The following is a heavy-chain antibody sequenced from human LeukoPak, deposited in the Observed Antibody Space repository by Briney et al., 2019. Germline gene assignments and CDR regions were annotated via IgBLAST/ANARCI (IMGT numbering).Heavy chain of an antibody. J-gene: IGHJ4*02. V-gene: IGHV1-69*04. CDR3: AKDGRSTSPGY. CDR2: IIPILGIA. D-gene: IGHD2-2*01. CDR1: GGTFSSYA. Sequence: SVKVSCKASGGTFSSYAISWVRQAPGQGLEWMGRIIPILGIANYAQKFQGRVTITADKSTSTAYMELSSLRSEDTAVYYCAKDGRSTSPGYWGQGTLVTVST.